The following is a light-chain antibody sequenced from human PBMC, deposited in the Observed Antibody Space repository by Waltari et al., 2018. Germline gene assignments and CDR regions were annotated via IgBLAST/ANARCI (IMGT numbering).Light chain of an antibody. CDR1: QSVTRY. CDR3: QQRSSWPS. J-gene: IGKJ4*01. CDR2: DAS. Sequence: IVLTQSPATLSLSPGERANLSCRASQSVTRYLAWYQQKPGQAPRLLISDASNRAAGIPARFSGSGFETDFTLTISSLETEDSAVYYCQQRSSWPSFGGGTKVEIK. V-gene: IGKV3-11*01.